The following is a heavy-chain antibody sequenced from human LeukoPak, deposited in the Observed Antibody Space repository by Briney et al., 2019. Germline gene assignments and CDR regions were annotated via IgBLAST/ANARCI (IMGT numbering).Heavy chain of an antibody. CDR1: GESVSSNSAS. CDR2: TYFTSRWYN. CDR3: GRVHRREYRKNYQFSYMDV. J-gene: IGHJ6*03. V-gene: IGHV6-1*01. D-gene: IGHD2-2*01. Sequence: SQTLSLTCAISGESVSSNSASWNWIRQSPSRGLEWLGRTYFTSRWYNDYADSVQSRINIKPEMSKNQFTLQLDSVSPEDSAVYYCGRVHRREYRKNYQFSYMDVWGKGTTVIVSS.